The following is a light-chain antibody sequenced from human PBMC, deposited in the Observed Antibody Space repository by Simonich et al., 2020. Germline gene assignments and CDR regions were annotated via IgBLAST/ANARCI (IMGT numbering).Light chain of an antibody. CDR1: QSLLHSDGKTY. Sequence: DIVMTQTPLSLSVTPGQPASISCKSSQSLLHSDGKTYLYWYLQKPGQSPQLLLYEVSNRVSGVPDRFSGSGSGTDFTLKISRVEAEDVGVYYCIQSIQLPLTFGGGTKVEIK. CDR3: IQSIQLPLT. J-gene: IGKJ4*01. CDR2: EVS. V-gene: IGKV2D-29*02.